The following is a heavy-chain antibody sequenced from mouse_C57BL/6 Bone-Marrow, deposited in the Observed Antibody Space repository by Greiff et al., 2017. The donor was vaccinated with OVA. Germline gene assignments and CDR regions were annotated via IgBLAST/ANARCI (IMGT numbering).Heavy chain of an antibody. V-gene: IGHV5-12*01. Sequence: EVQVVESGGGLVQPGGSLKLSCAASGFTFSDYYMYWVRQTPEKRLEWVAYISNGGGSTYYPDTVKGRFTISRDNAKNTLYLQMSRLKSEDTAMYYCARQRRAGLYYGFAYWGQGTLVTVSA. CDR1: GFTFSDYY. CDR2: ISNGGGST. D-gene: IGHD2-1*01. CDR3: ARQRRAGLYYGFAY. J-gene: IGHJ3*01.